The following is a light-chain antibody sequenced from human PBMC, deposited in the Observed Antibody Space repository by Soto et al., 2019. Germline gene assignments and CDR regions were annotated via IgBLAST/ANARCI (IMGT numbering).Light chain of an antibody. J-gene: IGKJ5*01. CDR2: AAS. CDR3: QHADSFPLIT. V-gene: IGKV1-12*01. CDR1: EDISTC. Sequence: DIQMTQSPSSVAASVGDRVTITCRSSEDISTCLAWYQQKPGKAPKLLIYAASSLPSGVPSRFSGSASGTDFTLTIRSLQPEDFATYYCQHADSFPLITFGQGTRLEI.